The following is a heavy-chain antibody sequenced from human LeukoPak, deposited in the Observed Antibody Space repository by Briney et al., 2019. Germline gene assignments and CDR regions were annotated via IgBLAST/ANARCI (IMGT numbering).Heavy chain of an antibody. CDR2: FIYSGGGT. Sequence: GASLRLSCAASGFIFSNYAMNWVRQAPGKGLEWVSFIYSGGGTKYADSVRGRFTISRDNSRNTLYLQMSSPRSEDTAVYYCAKDRRPDGVYDLDYWGQGTLVTVSS. V-gene: IGHV3-23*01. D-gene: IGHD5/OR15-5a*01. CDR1: GFIFSNYA. CDR3: AKDRRPDGVYDLDY. J-gene: IGHJ4*02.